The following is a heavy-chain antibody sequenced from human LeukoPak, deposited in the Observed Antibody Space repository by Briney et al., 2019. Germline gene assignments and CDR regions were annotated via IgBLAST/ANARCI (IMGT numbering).Heavy chain of an antibody. D-gene: IGHD2-15*01. CDR3: ARQTQVVVAATRSFDYYYYMDV. J-gene: IGHJ6*03. CDR1: GYTFTSYD. CDR2: MNPNSGNT. Sequence: ASVKVSCKASGYTFTSYDINWVRQATGQGLEWMGWMNPNSGNTGYAQKFQGRVTMTRNTSISTAYMELSSLRSEDTAVYYCARQTQVVVAATRSFDYYYYMDVWGKGTTGTVSS. V-gene: IGHV1-8*01.